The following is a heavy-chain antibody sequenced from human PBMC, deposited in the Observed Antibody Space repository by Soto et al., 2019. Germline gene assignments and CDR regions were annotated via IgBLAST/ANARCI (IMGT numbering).Heavy chain of an antibody. CDR3: ARLFYYDILTGYYVPYDY. Sequence: GESLKISCKGSGYSFTSYWIGWVRQMPGKGLEWMGIIYPGDSDTRYSPSFQGQVTISADKSISTAYLQWSSLKASDTAMYYCARLFYYDILTGYYVPYDYWGQGTLVTVSS. CDR1: GYSFTSYW. J-gene: IGHJ4*02. V-gene: IGHV5-51*01. CDR2: IYPGDSDT. D-gene: IGHD3-9*01.